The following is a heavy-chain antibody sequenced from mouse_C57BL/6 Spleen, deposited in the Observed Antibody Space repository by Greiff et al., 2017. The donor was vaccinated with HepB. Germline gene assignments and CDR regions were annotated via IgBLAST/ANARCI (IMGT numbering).Heavy chain of an antibody. CDR3: ARPPIYYDFAWFAY. J-gene: IGHJ3*01. Sequence: DVMLVESGGGLVKPGGSLKLSCAASGFTFSSYAMSWVRQTPEKRLEWVATISDGGSYTYYPDNVKGRFTISRDNAKNNLYLQMSHLKSEDTAMYYCARPPIYYDFAWFAYWGQGTLVTVSA. D-gene: IGHD2-4*01. CDR2: ISDGGSYT. CDR1: GFTFSSYA. V-gene: IGHV5-4*03.